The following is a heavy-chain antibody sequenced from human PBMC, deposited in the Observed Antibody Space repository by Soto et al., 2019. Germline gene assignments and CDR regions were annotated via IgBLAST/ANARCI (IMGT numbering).Heavy chain of an antibody. CDR1: GFTFSSYA. V-gene: IGHV3-30-3*01. CDR3: AREEVVVDTPWGAPRYYGMDV. CDR2: ISYDGSNK. Sequence: ESGGGVVQPGRSLRLSCAASGFTFSSYAMHWVRQAPGKGLEWVAVISYDGSNKYYADSVKGRFTISRDNSKNTLYLQMNSLRAEDTAVYYCAREEVVVDTPWGAPRYYGMDVWGQGTTVTVSS. J-gene: IGHJ6*02. D-gene: IGHD2-15*01.